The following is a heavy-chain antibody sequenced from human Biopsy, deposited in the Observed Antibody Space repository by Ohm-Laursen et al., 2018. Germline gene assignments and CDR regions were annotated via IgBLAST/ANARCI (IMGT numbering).Heavy chain of an antibody. V-gene: IGHV4-59*11. D-gene: IGHD4-23*01. CDR1: GGSFTGHY. CDR2: ISHTGYT. Sequence: VTLSLTCTVSGGSFTGHYWTWIRQPPGKGLEWIGHISHTGYTSYNSSLKSRVTISLDTSRKHFSLRLTSLAAADTAVYYCARGSNEYGGLYFPHWGQGTLVTVSS. J-gene: IGHJ1*01. CDR3: ARGSNEYGGLYFPH.